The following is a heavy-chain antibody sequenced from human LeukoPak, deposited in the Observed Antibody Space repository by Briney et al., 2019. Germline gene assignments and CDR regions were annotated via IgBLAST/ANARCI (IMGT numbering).Heavy chain of an antibody. Sequence: GASVKVSCKASGYTFTGYYMHWVRQAPGQGLEWMGWINPNSGGTNYAQEFQGRVTMTRDTSISTAYMELSRLRSDDTAVYYCARTGYCSSTSCYYYYGMDVWGQGTTVTVSS. J-gene: IGHJ6*02. CDR1: GYTFTGYY. V-gene: IGHV1-2*02. D-gene: IGHD2-2*01. CDR2: INPNSGGT. CDR3: ARTGYCSSTSCYYYYGMDV.